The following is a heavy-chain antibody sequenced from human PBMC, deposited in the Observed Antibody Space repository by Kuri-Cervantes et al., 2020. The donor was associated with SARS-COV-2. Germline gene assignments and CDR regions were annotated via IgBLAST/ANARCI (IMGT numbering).Heavy chain of an antibody. CDR1: GFSFSTAW. J-gene: IGHJ4*02. CDR2: IRSKTDGGEI. CDR3: WQVVVGTAIDY. V-gene: IGHV3-15*07. Sequence: GESLKISCAASGFSFSTAWMNWVRQAPGKGLEWVGRIRSKTDGGEIEYAAPAKGRFTISRDDSKNTLYLQMSSLRTDDTAVYFCWQVVVGTAIDYWGQGSLVTVSS. D-gene: IGHD2-21*02.